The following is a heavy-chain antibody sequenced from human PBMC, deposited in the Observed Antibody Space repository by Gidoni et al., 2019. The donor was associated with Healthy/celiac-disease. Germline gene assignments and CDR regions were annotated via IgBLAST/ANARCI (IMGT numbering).Heavy chain of an antibody. CDR1: GFTFGDYA. J-gene: IGHJ4*02. CDR2: IRSKAYGGTT. D-gene: IGHD2-2*01. V-gene: IGHV3-49*04. CDR3: TRDPYAYQLLSDRFDY. Sequence: EVQLVESGGGSVQPGRSLRLSCTASGFTFGDYAMSWVRQAPGKGLEWVGFIRSKAYGGTTEYAASVKGRFTISRDDSKSIAYLQMNSLKTEDTAVYYCTRDPYAYQLLSDRFDYWGQGTLVTVSS.